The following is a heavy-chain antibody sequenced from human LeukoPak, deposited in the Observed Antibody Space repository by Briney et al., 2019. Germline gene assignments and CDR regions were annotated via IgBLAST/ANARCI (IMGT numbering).Heavy chain of an antibody. CDR1: GFTFDDYG. J-gene: IGHJ4*02. CDR3: AKDALDSSSSGYYFDY. CDR2: INWNGGST. D-gene: IGHD6-13*01. Sequence: GGSLRLSCVASGFTFDDYGMSWVRQAPGKGLEWVSGINWNGGSTGYADSVKGRFTISRDNAKNSLYLQMNSLRAEDTALYYCAKDALDSSSSGYYFDYWGQGTLVTVSS. V-gene: IGHV3-20*04.